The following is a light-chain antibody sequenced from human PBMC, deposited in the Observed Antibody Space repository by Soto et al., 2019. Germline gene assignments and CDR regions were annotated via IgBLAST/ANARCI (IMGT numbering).Light chain of an antibody. Sequence: DVQMTQSPSSVSASVGDRVTITCRASQGIGSELAWYQQKAGKAPQLLIYDSSNLETGVPSRFSGSGSGTDFTLTISSLQPEDVATFYCQQYHTLFTFGPGTKVDIK. CDR3: QQYHTLFT. V-gene: IGKV1-33*01. CDR2: DSS. CDR1: QGIGSE. J-gene: IGKJ3*01.